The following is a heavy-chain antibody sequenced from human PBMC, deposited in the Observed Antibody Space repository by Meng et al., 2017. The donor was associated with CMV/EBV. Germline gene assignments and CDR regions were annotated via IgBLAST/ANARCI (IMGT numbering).Heavy chain of an antibody. CDR2: INPTIGGT. Sequence: ASVKVSCKASGYTFTDYYIHWVRQAPGQGLEWMGWINPTIGGTNYAQKFQGRVTMTRDTSINTAYMDLSRLRSDDTAVYYCAAVPPAEPPYDAFHFWGQGTMVTVSS. J-gene: IGHJ3*01. CDR3: AAVPPAEPPYDAFHF. D-gene: IGHD2-2*01. CDR1: GYTFTDYY. V-gene: IGHV1-2*02.